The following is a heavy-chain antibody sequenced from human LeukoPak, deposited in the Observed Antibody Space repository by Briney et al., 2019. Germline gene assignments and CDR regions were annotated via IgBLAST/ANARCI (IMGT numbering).Heavy chain of an antibody. J-gene: IGHJ3*02. CDR3: ARVGGYYYDSSGYLGDAFDI. Sequence: ASVKVSCTASGYTFSGYYMHWVRQAPGQGLEWMGWINPNSGGTNYAQKFQGRVTMTRDTSISTAYMELSRLRSDDTAVYYCARVGGYYYDSSGYLGDAFDIWGQGTMVTVSS. D-gene: IGHD3-22*01. CDR2: INPNSGGT. V-gene: IGHV1-2*02. CDR1: GYTFSGYY.